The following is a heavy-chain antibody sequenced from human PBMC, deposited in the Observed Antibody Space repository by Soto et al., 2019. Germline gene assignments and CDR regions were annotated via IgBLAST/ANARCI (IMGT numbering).Heavy chain of an antibody. V-gene: IGHV2-5*02. CDR2: IYWDDDK. D-gene: IGHD6-13*01. J-gene: IGHJ5*02. CDR3: AHLKAAAGTGGYNWFDP. CDR1: VFSLSTSGVG. Sequence: SGPTLVNHKQTLTLTCTFSVFSLSTSGVGVGWIRQPPGKALEWLALIYWDDDKRYSPSLKSRLTITKDTSKNQVVLTMTNMDPVDTAAYYCAHLKAAAGTGGYNWFDPWGQGTLVTVSS.